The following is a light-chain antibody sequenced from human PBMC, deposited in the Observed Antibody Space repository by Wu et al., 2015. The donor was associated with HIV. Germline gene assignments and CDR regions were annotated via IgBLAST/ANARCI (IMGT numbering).Light chain of an antibody. Sequence: EIVMTQSPATLSVSPGERATLSCRASQSVSSNLAWYQQKPGQAPRLLISATSTRASGIPARFIGSGSGTEFALTIDSLQSEDFAIYFCQQYEHWPPLTFGGGTTVEI. V-gene: IGKV3-15*01. J-gene: IGKJ4*01. CDR2: ATS. CDR1: QSVSSN. CDR3: QQYEHWPPLT.